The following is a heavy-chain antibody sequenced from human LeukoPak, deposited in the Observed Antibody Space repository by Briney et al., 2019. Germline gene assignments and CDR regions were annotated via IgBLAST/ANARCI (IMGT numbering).Heavy chain of an antibody. J-gene: IGHJ4*02. Sequence: GGSLRLSCAASGFTFSSYAMSWVRQAPGKGLEWVSAISGSGSTIYYADSVKGRFTISRDNAKNSLYLQMNSLRAEDTAVYYCARVRYDWGQGTLVTVSS. CDR1: GFTFSSYA. D-gene: IGHD1-14*01. V-gene: IGHV3-23*01. CDR3: ARVRYD. CDR2: ISGSGSTI.